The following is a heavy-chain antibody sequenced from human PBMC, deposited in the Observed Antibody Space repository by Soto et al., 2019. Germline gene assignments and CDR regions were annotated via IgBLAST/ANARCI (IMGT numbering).Heavy chain of an antibody. CDR2: ITPTFGST. V-gene: IGHV1-46*01. Sequence: GASVKVSCKASGYTFTSYYMHWVRQAPGQGLEWMGIITPTFGSTAYAQNFQGRAIMTSDTSTNTVYMEVSRLRAEDTAVYFCTRSLYYGFDIWGQGTMVTVS. CDR3: TRSLYYGFDI. D-gene: IGHD3-22*01. CDR1: GYTFTSYY. J-gene: IGHJ3*02.